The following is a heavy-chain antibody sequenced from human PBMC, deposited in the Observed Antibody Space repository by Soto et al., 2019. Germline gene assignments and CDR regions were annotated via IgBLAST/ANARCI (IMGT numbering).Heavy chain of an antibody. CDR3: ARQALLEQLVAH. CDR2: IYYSGST. J-gene: IGHJ4*02. Sequence: SETLSLTCTVSGGSISSSSYYWGWIRQPPGKGLEWIGSIYYSGSTYYNPSLKSRVTISVDTSKNQFSLKLSSVTAADTAVYYCARQALLEQLVAHWGQGTLVTVSS. CDR1: GGSISSSSYY. D-gene: IGHD6-6*01. V-gene: IGHV4-39*01.